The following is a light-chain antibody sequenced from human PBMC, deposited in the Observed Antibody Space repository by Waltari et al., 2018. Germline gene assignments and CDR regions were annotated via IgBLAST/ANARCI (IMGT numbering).Light chain of an antibody. CDR2: EGS. J-gene: IGLJ3*02. CDR1: SSEVGSYNL. CDR3: CSYAGSNWV. V-gene: IGLV2-23*01. Sequence: QSALTQPAFVSGSPGQSITISCTGTSSEVGSYNLVSWYQQHPGKAPKLMIYEGSKRPSGVSNRFSGSKSGNTASLTISGLQAEDEADYYCCSYAGSNWVFGGGTKLTVL.